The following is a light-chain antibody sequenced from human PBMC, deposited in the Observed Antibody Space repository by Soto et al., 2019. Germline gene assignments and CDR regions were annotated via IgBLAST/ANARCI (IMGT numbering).Light chain of an antibody. V-gene: IGLV2-14*01. Sequence: QYVLTQPASVSGSPGQSITISCTGTSSDVGGYNYVSWYQQHPGKAPKLMIYDVSNRPSGVSNRFSGSKSGNTASLTISGLQAEDEADYYCSSYTSSSSYVFGTWTKLTVL. CDR3: SSYTSSSSYV. CDR2: DVS. CDR1: SSDVGGYNY. J-gene: IGLJ1*01.